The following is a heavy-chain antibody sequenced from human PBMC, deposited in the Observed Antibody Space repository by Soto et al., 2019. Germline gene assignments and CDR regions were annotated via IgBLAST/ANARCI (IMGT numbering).Heavy chain of an antibody. CDR1: GGSISRYY. Sequence: SETRCLTCTVSGGSISRYYWSWSRQPPGKGLEWIGYIYYSGSTNYNPSLKSRVTISVDTSKNQFSLKLSSVTAADTAVYYCARDPYNWGQGTLVTVS. D-gene: IGHD1-20*01. J-gene: IGHJ4*02. CDR2: IYYSGST. CDR3: ARDPYN. V-gene: IGHV4-59*01.